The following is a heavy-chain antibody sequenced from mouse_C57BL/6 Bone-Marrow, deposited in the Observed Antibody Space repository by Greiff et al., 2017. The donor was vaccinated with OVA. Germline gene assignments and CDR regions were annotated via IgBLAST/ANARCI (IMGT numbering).Heavy chain of an antibody. CDR3: ARRDRVTRGMDY. Sequence: VQLKESGGGLVKPGGSLKLSCAASGFTFSDYGMHWVRKAPEKGLEWVAYISSGSSTIYYADTVKGRFTISRDNAKNTLFLQMTSLRSEDTAMYYCARRDRVTRGMDYWGQGTSVTVSS. CDR1: GFTFSDYG. V-gene: IGHV5-17*01. D-gene: IGHD2-2*01. CDR2: ISSGSSTI. J-gene: IGHJ4*01.